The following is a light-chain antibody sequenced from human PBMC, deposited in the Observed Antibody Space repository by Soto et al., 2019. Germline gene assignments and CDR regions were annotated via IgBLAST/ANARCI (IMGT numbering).Light chain of an antibody. Sequence: QSVLTQPPSVSGAPGQRVTISCTGSSSNIGAGFDVHWYQQLPGTAPKLLIYVNTNRPSGVPDRFSGSKSGTSASLAITGLQSEDEADYYCQSSDSRLGAVVFGGGTKLTVL. CDR2: VNT. CDR3: QSSDSRLGAVV. J-gene: IGLJ2*01. CDR1: SSNIGAGFD. V-gene: IGLV1-40*01.